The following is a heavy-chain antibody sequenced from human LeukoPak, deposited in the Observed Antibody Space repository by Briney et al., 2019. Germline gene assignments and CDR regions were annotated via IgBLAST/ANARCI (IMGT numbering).Heavy chain of an antibody. Sequence: GGSLSLSCAASGFAFTTYGMHWVRQAPGKGLEWVAFIRDHGTNKYYADSVKGRFTISRDNSKNTLHLQMNSPRTADTAVYYCAKDHCVSSSGDDYLDHWGQGTPVTVSS. CDR1: GFAFTTYG. CDR2: IRDHGTNK. V-gene: IGHV3-30*02. CDR3: AKDHCVSSSGDDYLDH. D-gene: IGHD6-6*01. J-gene: IGHJ4*02.